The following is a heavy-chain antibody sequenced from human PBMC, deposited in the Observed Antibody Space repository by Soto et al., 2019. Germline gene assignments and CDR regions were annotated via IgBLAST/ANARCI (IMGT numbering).Heavy chain of an antibody. CDR3: TRVKLGGSRYSDY. D-gene: IGHD3-16*01. CDR2: IKNKANSYTT. J-gene: IGHJ4*01. Sequence: PGGSLRLSCAAAVFTFSDHYMGWVRQATGKGLEWVGRIKNKANSYTTEYAAPVKGRFIISRDDSKNSVFLQMNRLKTDDTAVYYCTRVKLGGSRYSDYWSQGNLLTISS. CDR1: VFTFSDHY. V-gene: IGHV3-72*01.